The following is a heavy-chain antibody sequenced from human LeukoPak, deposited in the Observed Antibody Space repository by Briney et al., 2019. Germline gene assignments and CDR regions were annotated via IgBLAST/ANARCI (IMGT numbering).Heavy chain of an antibody. CDR3: TRHELGEPGDH. D-gene: IGHD1-26*01. CDR2: IRSKENSFAT. J-gene: IGHJ4*02. CDR1: GFIFSGSA. V-gene: IGHV3-73*01. Sequence: GGSLRLSCAASGFIFSGSAIHWVRQASGKGLEWVGRIRSKENSFATAYAASVQGRFTISRDDSKNTAYLQMNSLNIEDTALYYCTRHELGEPGDHWGQGTLVTVSS.